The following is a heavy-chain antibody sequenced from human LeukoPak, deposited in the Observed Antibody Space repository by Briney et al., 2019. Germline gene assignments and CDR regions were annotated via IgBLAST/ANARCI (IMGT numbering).Heavy chain of an antibody. CDR3: AELGITMIGGV. V-gene: IGHV3-48*03. Sequence: GGSLRLSCAASGFTFSSYAMQWVRQAPGKGREWVTYISSSGSTIYYADSVKGRLTISRDNPKNSLYLQMNSLRAEDTALYYCAELGITMIGGVWGKGTTVPISS. D-gene: IGHD3-10*02. J-gene: IGHJ6*04. CDR2: ISSSGSTI. CDR1: GFTFSSYA.